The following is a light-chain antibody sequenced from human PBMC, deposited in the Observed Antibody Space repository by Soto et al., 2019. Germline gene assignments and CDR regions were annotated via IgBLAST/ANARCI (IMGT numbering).Light chain of an antibody. CDR3: HHYRTS. CDR1: QSVSSSY. J-gene: IGKJ4*01. V-gene: IGKV3-20*01. CDR2: GAS. Sequence: EIVLTQSPGTLSLSPGERATLSCRASQSVSSSYLAWYQQKPGQAPRQLIYGASSRATGIPDRFSGSGSGTDFTLTITRLEHADFAVYYCHHYRTSFGGGTRVEIK.